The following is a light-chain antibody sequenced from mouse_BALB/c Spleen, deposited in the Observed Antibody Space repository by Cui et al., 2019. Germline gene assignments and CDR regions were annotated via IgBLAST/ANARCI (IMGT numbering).Light chain of an antibody. J-gene: IGKJ1*01. CDR1: SSVSY. CDR3: QQWSSYPRT. CDR2: DTS. V-gene: IGKV4-55*01. Sequence: QIVLTQSPAIMSASPGEKVTKTCSAGSSVSYMYWYQQKPGSSPRLLIYDTSNLASGVPVRFSGSGSGTSYSLTISRMEAEDAATYYCQQWSSYPRTFGGGTKLEIK.